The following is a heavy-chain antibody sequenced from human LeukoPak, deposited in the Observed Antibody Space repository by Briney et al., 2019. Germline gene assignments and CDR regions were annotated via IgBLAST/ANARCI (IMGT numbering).Heavy chain of an antibody. D-gene: IGHD3-3*01. CDR3: ATPGRYDFWSGYEVAFDI. V-gene: IGHV1-46*03. Sequence: ASVKVSCKGSGYTFTSYYMHWVRQAPGQGLEWMGIINPSGGSTSYAQKFQGRVTMTRDTSTSTVYMELSSLRSEDTAVYYCATPGRYDFWSGYEVAFDIWGQGTMVTVSS. CDR2: INPSGGST. CDR1: GYTFTSYY. J-gene: IGHJ3*02.